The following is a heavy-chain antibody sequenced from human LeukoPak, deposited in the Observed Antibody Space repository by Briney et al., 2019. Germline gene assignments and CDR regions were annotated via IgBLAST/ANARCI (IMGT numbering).Heavy chain of an antibody. D-gene: IGHD4-23*01. CDR3: ARSGGLFDY. V-gene: IGHV3-20*04. CDR1: GFTFDDYG. CDR2: INWNGGST. Sequence: GGSLRRACAASGFTFDDYGLSWVRQAPGKGLEWVSGINWNGGSTGYADSVKGRFTVSRDNAKNSLYLQMNSLRAEDTAVYYCARSGGLFDYWGQGTLVTVSS. J-gene: IGHJ4*02.